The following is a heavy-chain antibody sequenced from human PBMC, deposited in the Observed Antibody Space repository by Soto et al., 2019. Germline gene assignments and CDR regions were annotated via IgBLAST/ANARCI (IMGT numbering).Heavy chain of an antibody. D-gene: IGHD2-2*01. CDR2: INPNSGGT. V-gene: IGHV1-2*04. CDR3: ARDGAEYCSSTSCPDDYYYYYMDV. J-gene: IGHJ6*03. CDR1: GYTFTGYY. Sequence: ASVKVSCKASGYTFTGYYMHWVRQAPGQGLEWMGWINPNSGGTNYAQKFQGWVTMTRDTSISTAYMELSRLRSDDTAVYYCARDGAEYCSSTSCPDDYYYYYMDVWGKGTTVTVSS.